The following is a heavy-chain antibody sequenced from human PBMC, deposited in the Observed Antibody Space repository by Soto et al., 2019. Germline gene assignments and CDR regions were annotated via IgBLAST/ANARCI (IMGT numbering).Heavy chain of an antibody. CDR2: ITGSGGGT. J-gene: IGHJ3*02. CDR1: RFSFSNYA. CDR3: STDPNGDYIGAFDN. D-gene: IGHD4-17*01. Sequence: EVQLLESGGRLVPPGGSLRLSCAGSRFSFSNYAMTWACQAPGEGLEWVSSITGSGGGTTYADSVKGRFTISRDNSKNILYLQMESLRADDTAVYYCSTDPNGDYIGAFDNWGQGTMVTVSS. V-gene: IGHV3-23*01.